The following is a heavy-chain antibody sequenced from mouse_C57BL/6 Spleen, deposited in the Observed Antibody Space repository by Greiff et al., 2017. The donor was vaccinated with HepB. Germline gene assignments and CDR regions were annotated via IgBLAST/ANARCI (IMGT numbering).Heavy chain of an antibody. CDR2: IYPGSGST. CDR1: GYTFTSYW. V-gene: IGHV1-55*01. D-gene: IGHD2-12*01. CDR3: ARSGVYDDYFDY. J-gene: IGHJ2*01. Sequence: QVQLKQPGAELVKPGASVKMSCKASGYTFTSYWITWVKQRPGQGLEWIGDIYPGSGSTNYNEKFKSKATLTVDTSSSTAYMQLSSLTSEDSAVYYCARSGVYDDYFDYWGQGTTLTVSS.